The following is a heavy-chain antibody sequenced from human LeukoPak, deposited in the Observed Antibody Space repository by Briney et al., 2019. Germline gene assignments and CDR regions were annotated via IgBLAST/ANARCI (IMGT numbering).Heavy chain of an antibody. V-gene: IGHV1-18*01. Sequence: ASVKVSCKASGYTFTSYDINWVRQAPGQGLEWMGWISVYNGNTNYAQKFQGRVTMTRDTSTSTVYMELSSLRSEDTAVYYCAREALVEVGATSDYWGQGTLVTVSS. CDR3: AREALVEVGATSDY. CDR1: GYTFTSYD. D-gene: IGHD1-26*01. J-gene: IGHJ4*02. CDR2: ISVYNGNT.